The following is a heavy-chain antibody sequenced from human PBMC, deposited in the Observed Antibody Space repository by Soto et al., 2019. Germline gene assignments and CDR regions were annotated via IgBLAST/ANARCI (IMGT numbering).Heavy chain of an antibody. CDR1: GYTFTSYD. CDR3: ARNSGSYWWFDP. CDR2: MNPNRGNT. J-gene: IGHJ5*02. Sequence: ASGKVSGKASGYTFTSYDINWVRQATGQGLEWMGWMNPNRGNTGYAQKFQGRVTMTRNTSISTAYMELSSLRSEDTAVYYCARNSGSYWWFDPWGQGPLVTVSS. D-gene: IGHD1-26*01. V-gene: IGHV1-8*01.